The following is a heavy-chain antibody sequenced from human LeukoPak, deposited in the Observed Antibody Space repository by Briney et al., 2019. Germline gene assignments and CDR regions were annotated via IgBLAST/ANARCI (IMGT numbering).Heavy chain of an antibody. V-gene: IGHV3-30-3*01. D-gene: IGHD6-13*01. CDR1: GFTFSSYA. J-gene: IGHJ4*02. Sequence: GGSLRLSCAASGFTFSSYALHRVRQGPGKGLEWVAVITYDGSNKYYADSVKGRFIISRDNSKNTLSLQMNSLRAEDMAVYYCARVRTAWYEGTFDSWGQGTLVTVSS. CDR3: ARVRTAWYEGTFDS. CDR2: ITYDGSNK.